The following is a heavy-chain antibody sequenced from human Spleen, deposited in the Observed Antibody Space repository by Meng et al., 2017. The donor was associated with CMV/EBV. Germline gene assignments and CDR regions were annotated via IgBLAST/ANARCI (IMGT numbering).Heavy chain of an antibody. CDR2: ISSSGSTI. J-gene: IGHJ6*02. V-gene: IGHV3-48*03. CDR1: GFTFSSYE. CDR3: ARVSSSSSGRYYYYGMDV. D-gene: IGHD6-6*01. Sequence: GGSLRLSCAASGFTFSSYEMNWVRQAPGKGLEWVSYISSSGSTIYYADSVKGRFTISRDNSKNTLYLQMNSLRAEDTAVYYCARVSSSSSGRYYYYGMDVWGQGTTVTVSS.